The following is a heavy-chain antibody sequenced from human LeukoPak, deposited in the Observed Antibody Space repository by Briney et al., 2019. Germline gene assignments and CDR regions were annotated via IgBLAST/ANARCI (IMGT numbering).Heavy chain of an antibody. D-gene: IGHD2-2*01. CDR3: ARRLTQYDCFDP. CDR2: TYYRSTWYN. V-gene: IGHV6-1*01. Sequence: SQTLSLTCAISGDIVSSNSVTWNWIRQSPSRGLEWLGRTYYRSTWYNDYAVSVRGRITVDPDTSKNQFSLHLNSVSPEDTAVYYCARRLTQYDCFDPWGQGILVTVSS. J-gene: IGHJ5*02. CDR1: GDIVSSNSVT.